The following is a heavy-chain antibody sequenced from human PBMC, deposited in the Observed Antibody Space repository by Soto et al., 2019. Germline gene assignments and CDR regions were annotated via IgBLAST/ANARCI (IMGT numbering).Heavy chain of an antibody. D-gene: IGHD2-15*01. J-gene: IGHJ4*02. CDR1: GFNFSSYS. Sequence: GGSLRVSCAASGFNFSSYSMNWVRKAPGKGLEWVSYVSSSSSTIYYADSVKGRFTISRDNAKNSLYLQMNGLRAEDTAVYYCAREMAALNYFDYWGQGTLVTVSS. CDR3: AREMAALNYFDY. CDR2: VSSSSSTI. V-gene: IGHV3-48*01.